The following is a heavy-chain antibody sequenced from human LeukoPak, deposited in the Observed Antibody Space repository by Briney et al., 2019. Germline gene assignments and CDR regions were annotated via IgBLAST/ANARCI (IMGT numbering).Heavy chain of an antibody. CDR1: GFTFSSYE. CDR3: ARTVYIYGYYYFDY. J-gene: IGHJ4*02. D-gene: IGHD5-18*01. Sequence: GGSLRLSCAASGFTFSSYEMNWVRQAPGKGLEWVSYIRSSGTTIYYADSVKGRFTISRDNAKSSLYLQMNSLRAEDTAVYYCARTVYIYGYYYFDYWGQGTLVTVSS. CDR2: IRSSGTTI. V-gene: IGHV3-48*03.